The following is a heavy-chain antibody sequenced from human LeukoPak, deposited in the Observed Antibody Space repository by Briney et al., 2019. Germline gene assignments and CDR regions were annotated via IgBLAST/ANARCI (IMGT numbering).Heavy chain of an antibody. J-gene: IGHJ4*02. V-gene: IGHV1-2*02. CDR1: GYTVTGYY. D-gene: IGHD4-17*01. Sequence: ASVKVSCKASGYTVTGYYMHWMRQAPGQGLEWMGCINPNTGGTNYAQRFQGRVTMTRNTSISTAYMELSRLRSDDTAVYYCARPMTTVTTALKYWGQGNLVTVSS. CDR2: INPNTGGT. CDR3: ARPMTTVTTALKY.